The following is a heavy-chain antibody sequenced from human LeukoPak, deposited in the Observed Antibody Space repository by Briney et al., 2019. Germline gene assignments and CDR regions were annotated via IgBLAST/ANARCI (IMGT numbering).Heavy chain of an antibody. Sequence: ASVKVSCKASGYTFTGYFMHRVRQAPGQGLEWMGWINPNSGGTNYAQKFQGRVTMTRDTSISTAYMELSRLGSDDTAVYYCARGLGAAAAIIDYWGQGTLVTVSS. CDR3: ARGLGAAAAIIDY. CDR1: GYTFTGYF. D-gene: IGHD6-13*01. J-gene: IGHJ4*02. V-gene: IGHV1-2*02. CDR2: INPNSGGT.